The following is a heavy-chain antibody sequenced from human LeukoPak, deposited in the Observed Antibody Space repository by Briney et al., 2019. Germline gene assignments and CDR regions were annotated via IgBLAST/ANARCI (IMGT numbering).Heavy chain of an antibody. CDR1: GFTFSSYG. CDR2: ISYDGSNK. J-gene: IGHJ6*03. Sequence: GGSLRLSCAASGFTFSSYGMHWVRQAPGKGLEWVAVISYDGSNKYYADSVKGRFTISRDNSKNTLYLQMNSLRAEDTAAYYCAKEAGSGSYSAYYYYYMDVWGKGTTVTVSS. D-gene: IGHD3-10*01. V-gene: IGHV3-30*18. CDR3: AKEAGSGSYSAYYYYYMDV.